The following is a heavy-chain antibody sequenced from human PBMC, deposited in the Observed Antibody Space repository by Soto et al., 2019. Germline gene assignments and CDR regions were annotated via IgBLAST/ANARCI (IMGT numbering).Heavy chain of an antibody. J-gene: IGHJ4*02. CDR1: GYVFISYG. V-gene: IGHV1-18*01. Sequence: QVQLVQSGAEVKKPGASVKVSCKASGYVFISYGISWVRQAPGQGLEWMGWISRHNGHTRYAQKFQGRVTMTTDASTSTAYMELRSLRSDDTAVYYCVRDLDGSGSYYTDYWGQGTLVIVSS. CDR2: ISRHNGHT. CDR3: VRDLDGSGSYYTDY. D-gene: IGHD3-10*01.